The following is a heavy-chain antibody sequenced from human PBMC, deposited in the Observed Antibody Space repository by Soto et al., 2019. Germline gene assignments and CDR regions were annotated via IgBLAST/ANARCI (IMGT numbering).Heavy chain of an antibody. J-gene: IGHJ4*02. CDR2: ISSNSSSI. CDR3: AKDRSPTWVWDFDY. V-gene: IGHV3-21*04. D-gene: IGHD6-13*01. Sequence: GGSLRLSCAASGFTFSSYSMNWVRQAPGKGLEWVSGISSNSSSIYYADSVKGRFTISRDNAKNSLYLQMNSLRAEDTALYYCAKDRSPTWVWDFDYWGQGTLVTVSS. CDR1: GFTFSSYS.